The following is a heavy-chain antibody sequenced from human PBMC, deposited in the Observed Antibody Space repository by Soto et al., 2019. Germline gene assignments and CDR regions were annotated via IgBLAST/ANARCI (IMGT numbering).Heavy chain of an antibody. CDR3: AKPLYTMVPNCGRDCYGAFDL. D-gene: IGHD2-21*02. Sequence: VGSLRLSCASSVFTFSNYAMSCVRHSPGKWLEWVSASDRGGTTYYADSVKGRFTISRDNSKNTLYLQMNSLRDEDTALYYCAKPLYTMVPNCGRDCYGAFDLWGQGTMVNVS. J-gene: IGHJ3*01. V-gene: IGHV3-23*01. CDR1: VFTFSNYA. CDR2: SDRGGTT.